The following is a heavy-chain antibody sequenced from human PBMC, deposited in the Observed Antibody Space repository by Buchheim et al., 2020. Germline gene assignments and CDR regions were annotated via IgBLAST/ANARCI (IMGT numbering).Heavy chain of an antibody. Sequence: EVQVVESGGGLVQPGGSLRLSCTASGFTFSSRSMNWVRQAAGKGLEWVSYISGGSRSIFYADSVKGRFTISRDNAKNSLYLQMNSLRAEDTAVYYCARDSRSAYGMDVWGQGTT. J-gene: IGHJ6*02. D-gene: IGHD6-6*01. CDR3: ARDSRSAYGMDV. CDR1: GFTFSSRS. CDR2: ISGGSRSI. V-gene: IGHV3-48*01.